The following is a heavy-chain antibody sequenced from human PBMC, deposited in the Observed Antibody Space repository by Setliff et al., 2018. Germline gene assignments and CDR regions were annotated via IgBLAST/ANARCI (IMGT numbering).Heavy chain of an antibody. CDR2: INHSGST. D-gene: IGHD2-15*01. CDR3: TRSRAPRVVLAADFDL. CDR1: GASFSDYY. V-gene: IGHV4-34*10. Sequence: SETLSLTCAVSGASFSDYYWTWIRQSPGKGLEWIGEINHSGSTNYNPSLYSRLSVTADTSSKTTYMELRSLTSDDTAVYFCTRSRAPRVVLAADFDLWGQGTLVTVSS. J-gene: IGHJ4*02.